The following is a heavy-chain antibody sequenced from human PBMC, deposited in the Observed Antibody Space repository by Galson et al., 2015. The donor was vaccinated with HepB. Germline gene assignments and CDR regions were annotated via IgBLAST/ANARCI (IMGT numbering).Heavy chain of an antibody. CDR2: IRSRSDYI. CDR3: ARVCVVATM. Sequence: SLRLSCAASGFTFSDYYMSWIRQAPGKGLEWVSYIRSRSDYINYADSVKGRFTISRDNSKNLLYLQMNSLRVEDTAVYYCARVCVVATMWGQGTLVTVSS. V-gene: IGHV3-11*05. J-gene: IGHJ1*01. CDR1: GFTFSDYY. D-gene: IGHD2-21*01.